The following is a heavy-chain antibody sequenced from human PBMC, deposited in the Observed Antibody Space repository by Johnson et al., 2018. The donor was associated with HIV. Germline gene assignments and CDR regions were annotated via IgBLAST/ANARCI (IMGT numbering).Heavy chain of an antibody. Sequence: QVQLVESGGGLVQPGRSLRLSCAASGFTFSDYYMTWIRQAPGKGLEWVSYISSSGSTIYYADSVKGRFTISRDNAKNSLYVKMNSLRAEDTALYYCARGGAYCGGDCYHAFDSWGQGTMVTVSS. CDR1: GFTFSDYY. J-gene: IGHJ3*02. CDR2: ISSSGSTI. V-gene: IGHV3-11*01. CDR3: ARGGAYCGGDCYHAFDS. D-gene: IGHD2-21*02.